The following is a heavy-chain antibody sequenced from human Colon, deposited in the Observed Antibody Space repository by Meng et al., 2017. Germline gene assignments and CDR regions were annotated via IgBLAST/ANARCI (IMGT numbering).Heavy chain of an antibody. CDR3: TRGQGFLLHYFDN. Sequence: QVQRQPWGERLLKTSETLSHSCDVYGGSVSRDFCSWIRQTPGKGMEWIGGISEGGGTLYNPSLKSRVFISVDTSNSELTLKLTSVTDADTGVYYCTRGQGFLLHYFDNWGQGTLVTVSS. CDR2: ISEGGGT. V-gene: IGHV4-34*01. J-gene: IGHJ4*02. D-gene: IGHD3-22*01. CDR1: GGSVSRDF.